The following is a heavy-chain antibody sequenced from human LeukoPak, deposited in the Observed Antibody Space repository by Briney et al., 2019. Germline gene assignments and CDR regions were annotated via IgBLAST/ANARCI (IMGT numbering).Heavy chain of an antibody. CDR3: ATDQFKLLYETPGLLDS. CDR1: GYTFTDYF. CDR2: VAPESGET. J-gene: IGHJ4*02. D-gene: IGHD2-2*02. Sequence: GATVKISCKASGYTFTDYFMNWVKYAPGKGLEWVGCVAPESGETTYAEKFRGRVTISADTSTDTAYVEVRRLTSEDTAAYYCATDQFKLLYETPGLLDSWGQGTLVIVSS. V-gene: IGHV1-69-2*01.